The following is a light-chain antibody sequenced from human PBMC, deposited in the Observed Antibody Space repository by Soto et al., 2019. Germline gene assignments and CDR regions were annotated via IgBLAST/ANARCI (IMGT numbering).Light chain of an antibody. Sequence: DIHMTQSPSSLSASVRDRVTITGRASQSVSNYLTWYQQNPGKAPKLLIYAASSWQSGVPSRFSGSGSGTDFTLTISSLQSEDFATYYCQQSNSTPQTFGQGTKVDIK. J-gene: IGKJ1*01. CDR3: QQSNSTPQT. CDR1: QSVSNY. CDR2: AAS. V-gene: IGKV1-39*01.